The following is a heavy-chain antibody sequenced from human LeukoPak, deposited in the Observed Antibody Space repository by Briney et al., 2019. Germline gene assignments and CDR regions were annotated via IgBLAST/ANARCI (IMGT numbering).Heavy chain of an antibody. CDR1: GYTFTGCY. CDR3: ARDNLSKGETLYYYYGMDV. Sequence: GASVKVSCKASGYTFTGCYMHWVRQAPGQGLEWMGWINPNSGDTNYAQKFQGRVTMTRDTSISTAYMELSRLRSDDAAVYYCARDNLSKGETLYYYYGMDVWGQGTTVTVSS. J-gene: IGHJ6*02. V-gene: IGHV1-2*02. CDR2: INPNSGDT. D-gene: IGHD1-14*01.